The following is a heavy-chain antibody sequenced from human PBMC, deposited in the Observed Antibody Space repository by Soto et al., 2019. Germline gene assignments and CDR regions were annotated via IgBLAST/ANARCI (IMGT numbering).Heavy chain of an antibody. CDR2: IYYSGST. J-gene: IGHJ6*02. V-gene: IGHV4-61*01. CDR1: GGSVSSGSYY. CDR3: ARWRDYYYYGMDV. D-gene: IGHD5-12*01. Sequence: SETLSLTCTVSGGSVSSGSYYWSWIRQPPGKGLEWIGYIYYSGSTNYNPSLKSRVTISVDTSKNQFSLKLSSVTAADTAVYYCARWRDYYYYGMDVWGQGTTVTVSS.